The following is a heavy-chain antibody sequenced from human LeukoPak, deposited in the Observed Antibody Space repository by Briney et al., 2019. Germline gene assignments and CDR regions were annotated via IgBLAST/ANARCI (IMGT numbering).Heavy chain of an antibody. V-gene: IGHV5-51*01. CDR1: GYSFTSYW. D-gene: IGHD3-22*01. CDR2: IYPGDSDT. Sequence: GESLKISCKGSGYSFTSYWIGWVRQMPGKGLEWMGIIYPGDSDTRYSPSFQGQVTISADKSISTAYLQWSSLKATDTAMDYCARQHGYDRSGFCARGFGPWGQGTLVTVSS. J-gene: IGHJ5*02. CDR3: ARQHGYDRSGFCARGFGP.